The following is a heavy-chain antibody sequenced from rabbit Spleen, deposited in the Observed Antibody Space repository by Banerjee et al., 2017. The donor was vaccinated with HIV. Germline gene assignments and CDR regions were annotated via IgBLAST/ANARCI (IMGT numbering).Heavy chain of an antibody. J-gene: IGHJ4*01. CDR1: GFSFSDRDV. D-gene: IGHD1-1*01. V-gene: IGHV1S45*01. CDR3: ARGAYDSTSGYYDGYYFIL. Sequence: QEQLVESGGGLVKPEGSLTLTCKASGFSFSDRDVMCWVRQAPGKGLEWIACINTATSKVVYATWAKGRFAISRTSSTTVTLQMTSLTATDTATYFWARGAYDSTSGYYDGYYFILWGQGTLVTIS. CDR2: INTATSKV.